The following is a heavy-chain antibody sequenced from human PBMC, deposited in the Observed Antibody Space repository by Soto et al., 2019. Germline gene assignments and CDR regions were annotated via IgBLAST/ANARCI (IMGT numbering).Heavy chain of an antibody. V-gene: IGHV4-61*08. CDR3: ARGNVLRYFDWLFFDY. J-gene: IGHJ4*02. CDR1: GGSISSGGYY. CDR2: IYYSGST. D-gene: IGHD3-9*01. Sequence: SDTLSLTCTVSGGSISSGGYYWSWIRQHPGKGLEWIGYIYYSGSTNYNPSLKSRVTISVDTSKNQFSLKLSSVTAADTAVYYCARGNVLRYFDWLFFDYWGQGTLVTVSS.